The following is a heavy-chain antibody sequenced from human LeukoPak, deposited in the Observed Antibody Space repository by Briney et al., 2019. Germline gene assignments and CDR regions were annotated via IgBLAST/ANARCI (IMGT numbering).Heavy chain of an antibody. V-gene: IGHV3-23*01. J-gene: IGHJ4*02. CDR2: ITTSDGNT. CDR1: GFTLSSYT. CDR3: AKDGGLWVSAHWGDS. D-gene: IGHD7-27*01. Sequence: PGGSLRLSWAASGFTLSSYTMSWVRQAPGKGLEWVSTITTSDGNTYYADSVKGRFTVSRDNSKNTLYLPMNSLRAEDTAVYYCAKDGGLWVSAHWGDSWGRGTLVTVSS.